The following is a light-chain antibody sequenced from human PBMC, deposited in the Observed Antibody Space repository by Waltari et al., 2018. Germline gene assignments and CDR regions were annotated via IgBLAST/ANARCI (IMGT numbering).Light chain of an antibody. CDR2: WAS. Sequence: DIVMTQSPDSLSVSLGARATITCTSSQSVLYNSNNKNYLAWYQQKPGQPPQLLIYWASTRESGVPDRFSGSGSGTDFTLTISSLQAEDVAVYYCQQYYSTITFGQGTRLEIK. CDR3: QQYYSTIT. V-gene: IGKV4-1*01. J-gene: IGKJ5*01. CDR1: QSVLYNSNNKNY.